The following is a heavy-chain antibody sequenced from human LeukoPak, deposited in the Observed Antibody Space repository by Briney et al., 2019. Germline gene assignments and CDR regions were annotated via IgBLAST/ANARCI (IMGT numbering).Heavy chain of an antibody. D-gene: IGHD3-3*01. CDR3: ARHEIGRYYDFWSGYYLYYFDY. V-gene: IGHV4-38-2*01. CDR2: IYHSGSS. Sequence: SETLSLXCAVSGYSISSGYYWGWIRQPPGKGLEWIGSIYHSGSSYYNPSLKSRVTISVDTSKNQFSLKPSSVTAADTAVYYCARHEIGRYYDFWSGYYLYYFDYWGQGTLVTVSS. J-gene: IGHJ4*02. CDR1: GYSISSGYY.